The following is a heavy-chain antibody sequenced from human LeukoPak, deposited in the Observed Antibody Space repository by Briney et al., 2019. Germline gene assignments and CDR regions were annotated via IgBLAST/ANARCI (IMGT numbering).Heavy chain of an antibody. CDR3: ARDPRKATYCSGGSCYGAFDI. Sequence: GGSLRLSCAASGFTFSSYWMSWVRQAPGKGLEWVANIKQDGSEKYYVDSVKGRFTISRDNAKNSLYLQMNSLRAEDTAVYYCARDPRKATYCSGGSCYGAFDIWGQGTMVTVSS. J-gene: IGHJ3*02. V-gene: IGHV3-7*01. D-gene: IGHD2-15*01. CDR1: GFTFSSYW. CDR2: IKQDGSEK.